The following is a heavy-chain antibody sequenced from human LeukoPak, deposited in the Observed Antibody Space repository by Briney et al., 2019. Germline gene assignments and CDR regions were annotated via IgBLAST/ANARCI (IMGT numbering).Heavy chain of an antibody. CDR2: ISSSRADT. Sequence: VGSLRVSCTGSGYTFRDYDVNWVRQGPREGGEWASQISSSRADTPYADSVNGRFSISRDNAKNSLHLQMDNLRAEDTAMYYCARGIGIILGTTDAFDLWGQGTMVTVSS. J-gene: IGHJ3*01. V-gene: IGHV3-11*06. CDR1: GYTFRDYD. CDR3: ARGIGIILGTTDAFDL. D-gene: IGHD1-14*01.